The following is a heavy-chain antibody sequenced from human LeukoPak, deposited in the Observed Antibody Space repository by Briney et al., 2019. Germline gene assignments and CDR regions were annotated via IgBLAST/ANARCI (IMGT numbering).Heavy chain of an antibody. CDR3: AKDQGNSSSWYNGWGFNYYYYYMDV. V-gene: IGHV3-23*01. J-gene: IGHJ6*03. Sequence: GGSLRLSCAASGFTFSSYAMSWVRQAPGKGLEWVSAISGSGGSTYYADSVKGRFTISRDNSKNTLYLQMNSLRAEDTAVYYCAKDQGNSSSWYNGWGFNYYYYYMDVWGKGTTVTISS. D-gene: IGHD6-13*01. CDR2: ISGSGGST. CDR1: GFTFSSYA.